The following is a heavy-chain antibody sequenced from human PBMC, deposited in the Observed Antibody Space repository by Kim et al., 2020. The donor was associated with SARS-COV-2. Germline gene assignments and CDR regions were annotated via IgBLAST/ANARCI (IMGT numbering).Heavy chain of an antibody. CDR1: GGSFSGYY. J-gene: IGHJ6*02. CDR2: INHSGST. Sequence: SETLSLTCAVYGGSFSGYYWSWIRQPPGKGLEWIGEINHSGSTNYNPSLKSRVTISVDTSKNQFSLKLSSVTAADTAVYYCARCPSGSYGYYYYYGMDVWGQGTTVTVSS. CDR3: ARCPSGSYGYYYYYGMDV. D-gene: IGHD1-26*01. V-gene: IGHV4-34*01.